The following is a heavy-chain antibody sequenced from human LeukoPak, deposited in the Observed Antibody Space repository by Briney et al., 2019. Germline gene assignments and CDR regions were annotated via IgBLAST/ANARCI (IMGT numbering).Heavy chain of an antibody. CDR1: GGSFSGYY. V-gene: IGHV4-34*01. J-gene: IGHJ6*02. CDR2: INHSGST. Sequence: SETLSLTCAVYGGSFSGYYWSWIRQPPGKGMEWIGEINHSGSTNYNPSLKSRVTISVDTSKNQFSLKLSSVTAADTAVYYCAIMSYGMDVWGQGTTVTVSS. CDR3: AIMSYGMDV.